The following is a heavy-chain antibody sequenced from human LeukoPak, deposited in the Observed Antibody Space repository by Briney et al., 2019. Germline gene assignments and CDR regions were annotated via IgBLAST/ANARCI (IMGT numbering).Heavy chain of an antibody. CDR2: IYYSGSN. V-gene: IGHV4-39*01. Sequence: SETLSLSCTVSGGSISSSSYYWGCIRQPPGKGLEWIGSIYYSGSNYYNPSLKSRVTISVDTSKNQFSLKLSSVTAADTAVYYCARQKHGLTGDIDYWGQGTLVTVSS. CDR1: GGSISSSSYY. D-gene: IGHD7-27*01. J-gene: IGHJ4*02. CDR3: ARQKHGLTGDIDY.